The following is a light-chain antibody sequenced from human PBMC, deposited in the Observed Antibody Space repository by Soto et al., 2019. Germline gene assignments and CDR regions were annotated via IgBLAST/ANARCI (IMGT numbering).Light chain of an antibody. CDR2: YDS. J-gene: IGLJ1*01. CDR3: QVWDSSSDHV. V-gene: IGLV3-21*04. Sequence: SSELTQPPSVSVAPGKTARITCGGNNIGSKSVHWYQQKPGQAPVLVIYYDSDRPSGIPERFSGSNSGNTATLTISRVEAGDEAEYYCQVWDSSSDHVFGTGTKLTVL. CDR1: NIGSKS.